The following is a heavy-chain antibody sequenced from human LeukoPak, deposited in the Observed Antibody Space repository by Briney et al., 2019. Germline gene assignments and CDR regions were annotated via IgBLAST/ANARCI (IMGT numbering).Heavy chain of an antibody. D-gene: IGHD2-15*01. CDR2: ISSNGGST. V-gene: IGHV3-64D*09. J-gene: IGHJ4*02. Sequence: PGGSLRLFCSASGFTFSSYAMHWVRQAPGKGLEYVSAISSNGGSTYYADSVKGRFTISRDNSKNTLYLQMSSLRAEDTAVYYCAKDANSKFSSLCNGDSCYSTFDYWGQGTLVTVSS. CDR1: GFTFSSYA. CDR3: AKDANSKFSSLCNGDSCYSTFDY.